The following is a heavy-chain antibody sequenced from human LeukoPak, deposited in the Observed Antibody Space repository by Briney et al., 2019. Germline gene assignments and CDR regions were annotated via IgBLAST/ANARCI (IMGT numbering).Heavy chain of an antibody. V-gene: IGHV3-21*01. CDR3: ARDFLNAIDI. D-gene: IGHD2/OR15-2a*01. CDR2: ISSSSTYI. Sequence: GSLRLSCAASGFTFSSSTMTWVRQSPGKGLEWVSSISSSSTYIYYADSVKGRFIISRDNAKNSLYLQMNSLRAEDTAVFYCARDFLNAIDIWGQGTMVTVSS. J-gene: IGHJ3*02. CDR1: GFTFSSST.